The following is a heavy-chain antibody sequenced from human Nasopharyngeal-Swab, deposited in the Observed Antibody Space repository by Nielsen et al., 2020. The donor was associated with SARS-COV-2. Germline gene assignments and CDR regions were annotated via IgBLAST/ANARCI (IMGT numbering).Heavy chain of an antibody. D-gene: IGHD2-15*01. CDR3: AIPYCSGGSCYLYYGMDV. CDR1: GGSVSSGSYY. V-gene: IGHV4-39*07. Sequence: SETLSLTCTVSGGSVSSGSYYWSWIRQPPGKGLEWIGEINHSGSTNYNPSLKSRVTISVDTPKNQFSLKLSSVTAADTAVYYCAIPYCSGGSCYLYYGMDVWGQGTTVTVSS. CDR2: INHSGST. J-gene: IGHJ6*02.